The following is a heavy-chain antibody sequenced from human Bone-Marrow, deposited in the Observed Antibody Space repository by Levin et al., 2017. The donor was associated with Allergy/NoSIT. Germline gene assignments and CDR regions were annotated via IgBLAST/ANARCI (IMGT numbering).Heavy chain of an antibody. Sequence: GSLRLSCAVYGGSFSGYYWSWIRQPPGKGLEWIGEINHSGSTNYNPSLKSRVTISVDTSKNQFSLKLSSVTAADTAVYYCARRDVWGSYHRVPFDYWGQGTLVTVSS. CDR1: GGSFSGYY. J-gene: IGHJ4*02. V-gene: IGHV4-34*01. CDR2: INHSGST. CDR3: ARRDVWGSYHRVPFDY. D-gene: IGHD3-16*01.